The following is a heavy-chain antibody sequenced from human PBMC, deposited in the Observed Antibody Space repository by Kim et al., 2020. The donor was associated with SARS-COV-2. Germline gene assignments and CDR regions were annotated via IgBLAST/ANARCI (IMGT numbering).Heavy chain of an antibody. CDR3: ARHAVYYDFWSGYSKYFDY. J-gene: IGHJ4*02. Sequence: SETLSLTCTVSAGSISSSSYYWGWIRQPPGKGREWIWSIYYSGSTYYNSSLKSRVTITIDTSKNQFSLKLSSLTAQDTAVDYCARHAVYYDFWSGYSKYFDYWGQGTLVTVSS. CDR2: IYYSGST. D-gene: IGHD3-3*01. V-gene: IGHV4-39*01. CDR1: AGSISSSSYY.